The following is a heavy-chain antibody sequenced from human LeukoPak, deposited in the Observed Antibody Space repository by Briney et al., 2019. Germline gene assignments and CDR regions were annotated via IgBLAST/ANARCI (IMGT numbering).Heavy chain of an antibody. J-gene: IGHJ4*02. CDR3: ASTIGSAPDYYGSGGFAVLDY. D-gene: IGHD3-10*01. Sequence: GGSLRLSCAASGFTFSSYWMHWVRQVTGKGLEWVSRINSDGSSTSYADSVKDRFTISRDNAKNTLYLQMNSLRAEDTAVYYCASTIGSAPDYYGSGGFAVLDYWGQGTLVTVSS. V-gene: IGHV3-74*01. CDR2: INSDGSST. CDR1: GFTFSSYW.